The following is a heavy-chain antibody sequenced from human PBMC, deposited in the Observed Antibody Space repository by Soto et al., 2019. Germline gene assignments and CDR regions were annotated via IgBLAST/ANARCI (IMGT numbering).Heavy chain of an antibody. J-gene: IGHJ5*02. CDR3: ARETTVTLFDP. Sequence: QVQLQESGPGLVKPSQTLSLTCTVSGGSISSGGYYWSWIRQHPGKGLEWIGYIYYSGSTYYNPSLKSRVTTSVDTSKNQFSLKQSSVTAADTAVYYCARETTVTLFDPWGQGTLVTVSS. V-gene: IGHV4-31*03. D-gene: IGHD4-17*01. CDR2: IYYSGST. CDR1: GGSISSGGYY.